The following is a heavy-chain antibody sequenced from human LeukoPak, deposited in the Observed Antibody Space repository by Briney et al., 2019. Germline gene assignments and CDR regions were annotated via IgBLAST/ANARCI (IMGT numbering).Heavy chain of an antibody. CDR3: AKRNGRYYYDSSGYRTGAFDI. D-gene: IGHD3-22*01. V-gene: IGHV3-23*01. J-gene: IGHJ3*02. CDR2: ISGSGGST. CDR1: GFTFSDYY. Sequence: GGSLRLSCAASGFTFSDYYMSWIRQAPGKGLEWVSAISGSGGSTYYADSVKGRFTISRDNSKNTLYLQMNSLRAEDTAVYYCAKRNGRYYYDSSGYRTGAFDIWGQGTMVTVSS.